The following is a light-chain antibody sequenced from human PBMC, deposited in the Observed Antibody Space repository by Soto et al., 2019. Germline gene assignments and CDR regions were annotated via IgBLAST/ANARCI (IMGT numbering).Light chain of an antibody. Sequence: QAVVTKPPSVSGAPGQRVTISCTGGSSNIGAGYDVHWYQQLPGTAPKVLIYGNSNRPSGVPDRFSGSKSATSASLAITGLQAEDEADYYCQSYDNSLSGWVFGGGTKLTVL. CDR1: SSNIGAGYD. CDR2: GNS. V-gene: IGLV1-40*01. J-gene: IGLJ2*01. CDR3: QSYDNSLSGWV.